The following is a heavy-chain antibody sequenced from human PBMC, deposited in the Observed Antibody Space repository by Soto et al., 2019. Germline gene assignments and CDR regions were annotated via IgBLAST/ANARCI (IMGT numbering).Heavy chain of an antibody. CDR1: GYTFSNYA. D-gene: IGHD5-18*01. Sequence: QVQLVQSGGEVKKPGASVKVSCQASGYTFSNYAISWLRQAPGQGPEWMGWISAYCGKTDYAPKFQDRLTLTTDTSTSTAYMELRSLRSDDTAVYYCTKDEPRWLHGPFDYWGQGTLVTVSS. CDR2: ISAYCGKT. J-gene: IGHJ4*02. CDR3: TKDEPRWLHGPFDY. V-gene: IGHV1-18*01.